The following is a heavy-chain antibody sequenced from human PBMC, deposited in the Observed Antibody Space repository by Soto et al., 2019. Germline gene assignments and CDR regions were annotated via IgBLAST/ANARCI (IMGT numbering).Heavy chain of an antibody. CDR3: ARGLYSSGENLDY. V-gene: IGHV3-20*01. D-gene: IGHD6-19*01. CDR2: INWNGGST. J-gene: IGHJ4*02. CDR1: GFTFDDYG. Sequence: SGGSLRLSCAASGFTFDDYGMSWVRQAPGKGLEWVSGINWNGGSTGYADSVKGRFTISRDNAKNSLYLQMNSLRAEGTALYHCARGLYSSGENLDYWGQGTLVTVSS.